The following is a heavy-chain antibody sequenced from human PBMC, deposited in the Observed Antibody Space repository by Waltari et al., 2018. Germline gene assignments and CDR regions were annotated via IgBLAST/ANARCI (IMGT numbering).Heavy chain of an antibody. CDR2: ISSSSSYI. V-gene: IGHV3-21*01. D-gene: IGHD6-13*01. CDR1: GFTFIRYR. CDR3: ASYPGVYSTPY. Sequence: EVQLVESGGGLVKPGGSLRLSCAASGFTFIRYRMNWVRQAPGKGLEWVSSISSSSSYIYYADSVKGRFTISRDNAKNSLYLQMNSLRAEDTAVYYCASYPGVYSTPYWGQGTLVTVSS. J-gene: IGHJ4*02.